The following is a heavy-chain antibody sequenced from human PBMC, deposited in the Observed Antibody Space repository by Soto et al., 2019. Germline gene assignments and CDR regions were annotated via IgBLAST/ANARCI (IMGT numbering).Heavy chain of an antibody. CDR1: GFTFSSYS. Sequence: EVQLVESGGGLVKPGGSLRLSCAASGFTFSSYSMNWVRQAPGKGLEWVSSISSSSSYIYYADSVKGRFTISRDNAKNSLYLQMNSLRAEGTAVYYCARDPGAFPPNNDYGDSWGQGTLVTVSS. J-gene: IGHJ4*02. V-gene: IGHV3-21*01. CDR2: ISSSSSYI. CDR3: ARDPGAFPPNNDYGDS.